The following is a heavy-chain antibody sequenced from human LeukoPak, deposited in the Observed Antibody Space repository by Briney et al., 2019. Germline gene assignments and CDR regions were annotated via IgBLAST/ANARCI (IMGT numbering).Heavy chain of an antibody. CDR3: ARSLDYGDYGLGYYFDY. V-gene: IGHV4-30-4*01. D-gene: IGHD4-17*01. Sequence: SETLSLTCTVSGGSISSGDYYWSWIRQPPGKGLEWIGYIYYSGSTYYNPSLKSRVTISVDTSKNQFTLKLSSVTAADTAVYYCARSLDYGDYGLGYYFDYWGQGTLVTVSS. J-gene: IGHJ4*02. CDR2: IYYSGST. CDR1: GGSISSGDYY.